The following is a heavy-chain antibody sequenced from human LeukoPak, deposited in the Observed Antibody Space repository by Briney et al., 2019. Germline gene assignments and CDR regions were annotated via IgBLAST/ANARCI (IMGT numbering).Heavy chain of an antibody. D-gene: IGHD2-15*01. CDR1: GFTFGDYA. CDR3: TSSLHDYYYGMDV. J-gene: IGHJ6*02. V-gene: IGHV3-49*04. CDR2: IRSKAYGGTT. Sequence: GGSLRLSCTASGFTFGDYAMSWVRQAPGKGLEWVGFIRSKAYGGTTEYAASAKGRFTISRDDSKSIAYLQMNSLKTEDTAVYYCTSSLHDYYYGMDVWGQGTTVTVSS.